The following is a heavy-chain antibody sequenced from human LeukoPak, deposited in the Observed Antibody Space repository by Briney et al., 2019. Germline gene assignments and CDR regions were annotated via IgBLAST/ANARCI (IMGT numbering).Heavy chain of an antibody. CDR1: GGSFSGYY. Sequence: PSETLSLTCAVYGGSFSGYYWSWVRQPPGKGLEWIGEINHSGSTNYNPSLKSRVTISVDTSKNQFSLKLSSVTAADTAVYYCARRPNHYGGNRDFDYWRQGTLVTVST. CDR3: ARRPNHYGGNRDFDY. CDR2: INHSGST. V-gene: IGHV4-34*01. J-gene: IGHJ4*02. D-gene: IGHD4-23*01.